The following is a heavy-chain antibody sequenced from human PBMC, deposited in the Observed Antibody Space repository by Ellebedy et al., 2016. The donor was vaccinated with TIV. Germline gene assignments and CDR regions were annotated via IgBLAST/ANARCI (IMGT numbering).Heavy chain of an antibody. Sequence: GESLKISCAASGFTFSGYWMSWVRQAPGKGLEWVANINHDGSEANYVDSVKGRFTISRDNAKKSLYLQMNNLRAEDTAVYFCARHTTMAYLFDFWGQGALVTVSS. J-gene: IGHJ4*02. CDR1: GFTFSGYW. V-gene: IGHV3-7*03. CDR2: INHDGSEA. D-gene: IGHD1-1*01. CDR3: ARHTTMAYLFDF.